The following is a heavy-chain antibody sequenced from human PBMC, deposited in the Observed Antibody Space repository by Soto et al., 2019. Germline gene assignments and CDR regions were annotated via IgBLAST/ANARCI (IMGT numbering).Heavy chain of an antibody. CDR1: GGSFSGYY. CDR3: ARGGVAAAGFDY. D-gene: IGHD6-13*01. V-gene: IGHV4-34*01. J-gene: IGHJ4*02. Sequence: KQSQTLSLTCAVYGGSFSGYYWSWIRQPPGKGLEWIGEINHSGSTNYNPSLKSRVTTSVDTSKNQFSLKLSSVTAADTAVYYCARGGVAAAGFDYWGQGTLVTVSS. CDR2: INHSGST.